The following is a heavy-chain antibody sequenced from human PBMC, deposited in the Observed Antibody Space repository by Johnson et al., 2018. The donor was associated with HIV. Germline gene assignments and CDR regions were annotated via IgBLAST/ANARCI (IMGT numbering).Heavy chain of an antibody. Sequence: VQLVESGGGVVQPGRSLRLSCAASGFTFSSYAMHWVRQAPGKGLEWVSVIYSGDTTYYADSVKGRFTISRDTSKNTLYLQMNSLRPEDTAVYYCASDGWELLGVAAFDVWGQGTLVTVSS. CDR3: ASDGWELLGVAAFDV. D-gene: IGHD1-26*01. CDR1: GFTFSSYA. V-gene: IGHV3-66*02. J-gene: IGHJ3*01. CDR2: IYSGDTT.